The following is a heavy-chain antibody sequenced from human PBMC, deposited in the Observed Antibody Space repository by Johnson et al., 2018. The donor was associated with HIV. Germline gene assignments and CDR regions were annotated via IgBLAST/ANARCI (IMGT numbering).Heavy chain of an antibody. J-gene: IGHJ3*02. V-gene: IGHV3-33*01. D-gene: IGHD1-26*01. Sequence: QMLLVESGGGVVQPGRSLRLSCAASGFTFSSYGMQWVRQAPGKGLEWVAVIWYAGSNKDYADSVKGRFTISRDNSKNTLYLQMNSLRAEDTAVYYCARGWGIVGAKSAFDIWGQGTMVTVSS. CDR1: GFTFSSYG. CDR3: ARGWGIVGAKSAFDI. CDR2: IWYAGSNK.